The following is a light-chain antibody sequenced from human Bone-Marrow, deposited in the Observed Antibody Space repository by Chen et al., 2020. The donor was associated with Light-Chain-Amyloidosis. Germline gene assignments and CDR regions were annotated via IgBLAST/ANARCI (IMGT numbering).Light chain of an antibody. CDR1: NSDVGAYNY. Sequence: QSALTQPASVSGSPGQSLTISFTGTNSDVGAYNYVSWYQQHPDEAPKLMIYDVSNRPSGVSNRFSGSKSGNTASLTISGLQAGDEANYYCSSYTSSSTRVFGGGTKLTVL. CDR2: DVS. CDR3: SSYTSSSTRV. V-gene: IGLV2-14*03. J-gene: IGLJ2*01.